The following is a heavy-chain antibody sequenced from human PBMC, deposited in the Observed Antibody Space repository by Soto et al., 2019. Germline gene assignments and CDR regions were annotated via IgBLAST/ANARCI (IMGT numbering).Heavy chain of an antibody. J-gene: IGHJ3*02. Sequence: QVQLVESGGGVVQPGRSLRLSCAASGFTFSSYGMHWVRQAPGKGLEWVAVIWYDGSNKYYADSVKGRFTISRDNSKNTLYLQMNSLRAEDTAVYYCARARGITMVRGVILGAFDIWGQGTMVTVSS. V-gene: IGHV3-33*01. CDR3: ARARGITMVRGVILGAFDI. CDR1: GFTFSSYG. D-gene: IGHD3-10*01. CDR2: IWYDGSNK.